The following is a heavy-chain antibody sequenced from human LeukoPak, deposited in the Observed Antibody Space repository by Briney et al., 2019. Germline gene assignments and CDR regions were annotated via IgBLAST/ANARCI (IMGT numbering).Heavy chain of an antibody. CDR2: ISSSSSYI. V-gene: IGHV3-21*01. D-gene: IGHD3-22*01. CDR3: ARHPSPFYDSSGPYYDWGDY. J-gene: IGHJ4*02. Sequence: GGSLRLSCAASGFTFSSYSMNWVRQAPGKGLEWVSSISSSSSYIYYADSVKGRFTISRDNAKNSLYLQMDSLRAEDTAVYYCARHPSPFYDSSGPYYDWGDYWGQGTLVTVSS. CDR1: GFTFSSYS.